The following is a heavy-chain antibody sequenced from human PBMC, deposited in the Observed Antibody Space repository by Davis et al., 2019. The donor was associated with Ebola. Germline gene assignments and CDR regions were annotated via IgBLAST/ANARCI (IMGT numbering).Heavy chain of an antibody. J-gene: IGHJ4*02. CDR3: ARGEGAPDF. CDR2: INPNDGRT. V-gene: IGHV1-46*01. CDR1: GYTFTNYY. Sequence: SVKVSCKASGYTFTNYYMHWVRQAPGQGLEWMGMINPNDGRTIYAQKFQGRVTVTRDTSTTTVYMELTNLRSDDTAVYWCARGEGAPDFWGQGTLVTVSS. D-gene: IGHD1-26*01.